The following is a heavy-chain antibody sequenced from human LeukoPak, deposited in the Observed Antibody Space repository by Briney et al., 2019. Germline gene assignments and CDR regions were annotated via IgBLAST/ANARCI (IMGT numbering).Heavy chain of an antibody. CDR2: IGADSGDTHGDT. CDR3: ARGSSPYNWYFDL. CDR1: GYRLRNHG. V-gene: IGHV1-18*01. D-gene: IGHD4-11*01. Sequence: ASVRVSCKASGYRLRNHGISWVRQAPGQGLEWMGWIGADSGDTHGDTHYAEKLQGRVTMTTDTSTDTAYMDLRSLTSDDTAVYYCARGSSPYNWYFDLWGRGTLVTVSS. J-gene: IGHJ2*01.